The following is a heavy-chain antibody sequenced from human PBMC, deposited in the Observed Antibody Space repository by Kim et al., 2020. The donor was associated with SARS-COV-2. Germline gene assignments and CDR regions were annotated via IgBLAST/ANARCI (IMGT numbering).Heavy chain of an antibody. V-gene: IGHV3-48*02. D-gene: IGHD6-13*01. CDR3: ARDEGGPPNEYSSSWVWALDYYYGMDV. Sequence: GGSLRLSCAASGFTFSSYSMNWVRQAPGKGLEWVSYISSSSSTIYYADSVKGRFTISRDNAKNSLYLQMNSLRDEDTAVYYCARDEGGPPNEYSSSWVWALDYYYGMDVWGQGTTVTVSS. CDR1: GFTFSSYS. CDR2: ISSSSSTI. J-gene: IGHJ6*02.